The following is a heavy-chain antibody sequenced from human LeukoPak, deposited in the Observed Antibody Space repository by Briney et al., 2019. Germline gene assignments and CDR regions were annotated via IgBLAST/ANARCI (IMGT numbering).Heavy chain of an antibody. Sequence: ASVKVSCKASGYTFTGYYMHWVRQAPGQGLEWMRWINPNSGGTNYAQKFQGWVTMTRDTSISTAYMELSRLRSDDTAVYYCATSMVRGYGMDVWGQGTTVTVSS. CDR3: ATSMVRGYGMDV. CDR1: GYTFTGYY. CDR2: INPNSGGT. D-gene: IGHD3-10*01. V-gene: IGHV1-2*04. J-gene: IGHJ6*02.